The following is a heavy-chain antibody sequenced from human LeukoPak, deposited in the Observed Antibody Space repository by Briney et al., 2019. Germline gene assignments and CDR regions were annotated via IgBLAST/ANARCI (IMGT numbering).Heavy chain of an antibody. CDR2: ISAYNGNT. J-gene: IGHJ5*02. Sequence: ASVKVSCKASGYTFTSYGISWVRQAPGQGLEWMGWISAYNGNTNYAQKLQGRVTMTTDTSTSTAYMELRSLRSDDTAVYYCARDRVVVITVSRANWFDPWGQGTLVTVSS. CDR3: ARDRVVVITVSRANWFDP. V-gene: IGHV1-18*01. CDR1: GYTFTSYG. D-gene: IGHD3-22*01.